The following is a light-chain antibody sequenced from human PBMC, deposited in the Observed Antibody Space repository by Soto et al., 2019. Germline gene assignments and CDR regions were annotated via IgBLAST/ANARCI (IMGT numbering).Light chain of an antibody. J-gene: IGLJ2*01. CDR1: SSNIGAGYD. CDR2: DNY. CDR3: ATWDNSLSVGV. V-gene: IGLV1-51*01. Sequence: QSVLTQPPSVSGAPGQRVTISCTGSSSNIGAGYDVHWYQQLPGTAPKLLIYDNYKRPSATPDRFSASKSGTSATLDIAGLQTGDEADYFCATWDNSLSVGVFGGGTKLTVL.